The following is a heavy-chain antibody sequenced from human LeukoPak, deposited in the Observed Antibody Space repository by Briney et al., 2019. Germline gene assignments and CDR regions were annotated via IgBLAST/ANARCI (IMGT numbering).Heavy chain of an antibody. Sequence: PGGSLRLSCAASGFTFSGFGMNWVRQAPGKGLEWVSHINSDGSWTSYADSVKGRFTISKDNAKNTVYLQMNSLRAEDTAVYYCVSFYETYWGRGTLVTVSS. D-gene: IGHD2/OR15-2a*01. CDR1: GFTFSGFG. J-gene: IGHJ4*02. CDR3: VSFYETY. V-gene: IGHV3-74*01. CDR2: INSDGSWT.